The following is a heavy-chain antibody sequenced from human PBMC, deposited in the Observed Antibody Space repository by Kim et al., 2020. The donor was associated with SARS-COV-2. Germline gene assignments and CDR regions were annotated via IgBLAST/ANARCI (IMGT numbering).Heavy chain of an antibody. D-gene: IGHD5-12*01. CDR3: ARDRSGYDSWFDP. J-gene: IGHJ5*02. Sequence: NHQPAIKSRVTISVDTSKNQFSLKLSSVTAADSAVYYCARDRSGYDSWFDPWGQGTLVIVSS. V-gene: IGHV4-59*01.